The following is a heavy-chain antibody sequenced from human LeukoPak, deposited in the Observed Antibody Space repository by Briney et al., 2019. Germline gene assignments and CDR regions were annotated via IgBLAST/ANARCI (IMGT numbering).Heavy chain of an antibody. CDR3: ARVHGYSYGQYYFDY. D-gene: IGHD5-18*01. CDR2: ISSTSTTI. CDR1: GFSFRDYG. V-gene: IGHV3-48*01. J-gene: IGHJ4*02. Sequence: GGSLRLSCAASGFSFRDYGMNWVRQAPGRGLEWLSHISSTSTTIYYADSVKGRFTISRDNAKNSLYLQMNSLRPEDTAVYYCARVHGYSYGQYYFDYWGRGTLVTVSS.